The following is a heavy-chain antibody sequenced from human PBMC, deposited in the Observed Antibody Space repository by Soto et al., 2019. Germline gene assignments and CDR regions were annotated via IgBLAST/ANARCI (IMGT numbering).Heavy chain of an antibody. D-gene: IGHD6-19*01. Sequence: PGGSLRLSCAASGFIVSNNYMSWVRQAPGKGLEWVSVIYSGGNTYYADSVKGRFTISRHDSKNTLYLQMNSLRGEDTAVYYCATDTQWLVLGYWGQGTLVTVSS. CDR3: ATDTQWLVLGY. J-gene: IGHJ4*02. V-gene: IGHV3-53*04. CDR1: GFIVSNNY. CDR2: IYSGGNT.